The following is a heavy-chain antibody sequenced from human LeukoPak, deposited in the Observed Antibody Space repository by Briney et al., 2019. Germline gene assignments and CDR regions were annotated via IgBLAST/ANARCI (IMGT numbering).Heavy chain of an antibody. V-gene: IGHV3-7*01. CDR1: GFTFSNYW. CDR3: ARHGRGSYFRPIDY. CDR2: IKRDGSEK. Sequence: PGGSLRLSCAASGFTFSNYWMTWVRQAPGKGLEWVANIKRDGSEKYYADSVKGRFTISRDNAKNSLYLQMTNLRAEDTAVYYCARHGRGSYFRPIDYWGQGTLVTVSS. D-gene: IGHD1-26*01. J-gene: IGHJ4*02.